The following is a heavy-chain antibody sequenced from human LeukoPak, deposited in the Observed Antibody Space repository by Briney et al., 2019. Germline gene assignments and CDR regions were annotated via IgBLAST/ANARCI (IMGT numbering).Heavy chain of an antibody. J-gene: IGHJ6*03. CDR2: INHSGST. CDR1: GGSFSGYY. Sequence: SETLSLTCAVYGGSFSGYYWSWIRQPPGKGLEWIGEINHSGSTNYNPSLKSRVTISVDTSKNQFSLKLSSVTAADTAVYYCARGLGSSSWYYYYMDVWGKGTTVTVSS. V-gene: IGHV4-34*01. D-gene: IGHD6-13*01. CDR3: ARGLGSSSWYYYYMDV.